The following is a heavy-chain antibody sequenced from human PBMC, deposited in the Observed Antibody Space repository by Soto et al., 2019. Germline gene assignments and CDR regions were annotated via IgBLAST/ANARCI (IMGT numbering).Heavy chain of an antibody. J-gene: IGHJ5*02. CDR2: IFTRDSET. CDR3: ARGYFDSGQGYDL. CDR1: GHLFNNHL. V-gene: IGHV5-51*01. D-gene: IGHD3-10*01. Sequence: GESLKISCKGPGHLFNNHLICWVRQTPGKGLEWMGLIFTRDSETKTSPSFQGHVSFSVDNSIKTVSLQLSSLKTTDTGIYFCARGYFDSGQGYDLSDQGTLFTLCS.